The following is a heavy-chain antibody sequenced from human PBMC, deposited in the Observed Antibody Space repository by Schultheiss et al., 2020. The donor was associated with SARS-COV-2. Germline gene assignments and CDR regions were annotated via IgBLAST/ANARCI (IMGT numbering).Heavy chain of an antibody. D-gene: IGHD3-3*01. CDR1: GFTFSRFA. CDR3: ARARITIFGVVITLNNYYMDV. CDR2: ISGSGGST. J-gene: IGHJ6*03. V-gene: IGHV3-23*01. Sequence: GGSLRLSCSASGFTFSRFAMHWVRQAPGKGLEWVSAISGSGGSTYYADSVKGRFTISRDNSKNTLYLQMNSLRAEDTAVYYCARARITIFGVVITLNNYYMDVWGKGTTVTVSS.